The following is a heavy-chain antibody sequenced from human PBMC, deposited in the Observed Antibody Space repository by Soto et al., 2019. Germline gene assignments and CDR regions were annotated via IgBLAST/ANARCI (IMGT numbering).Heavy chain of an antibody. J-gene: IGHJ5*02. CDR3: ARVLGRVATIMAQYNWFDP. D-gene: IGHD5-12*01. Sequence: QVQLVQSGAEVKKPGASVKVSCKASGYTFTSYGISWVRQAPGQGLEWMGWISAYNGNTNYAQKLQGRVTMTTDTSTSTDYMELRSLRSYDTAVYYCARVLGRVATIMAQYNWFDPWGQGTLVTVSS. CDR1: GYTFTSYG. V-gene: IGHV1-18*04. CDR2: ISAYNGNT.